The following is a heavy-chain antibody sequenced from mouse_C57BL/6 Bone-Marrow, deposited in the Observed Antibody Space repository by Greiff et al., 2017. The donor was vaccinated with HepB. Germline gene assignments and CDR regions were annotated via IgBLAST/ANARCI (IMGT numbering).Heavy chain of an antibody. V-gene: IGHV14-4*01. J-gene: IGHJ4*01. Sequence: VQLQHSGAELVRPGASVKLSCTASGFNIKDDYMHWVKQRPEQGLEWIGWIDPENGDTEYASKFQGKATITADTSSNTAYLQLSSLTSEDTAVYYCTTKRYYAMDYWGQGTSVTVSS. CDR1: GFNIKDDY. CDR3: TTKRYYAMDY. CDR2: IDPENGDT.